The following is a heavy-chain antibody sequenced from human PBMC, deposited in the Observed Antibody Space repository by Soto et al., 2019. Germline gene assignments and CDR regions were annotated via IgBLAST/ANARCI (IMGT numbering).Heavy chain of an antibody. V-gene: IGHV3-13*01. J-gene: IGHJ5*02. Sequence: PGGSLRLSCAASGFTFSSYDMHWVRQATGKGLEWASAIGTAGDTYYPGSVKGRFTISRENAKNSLYLQMNSLRAEDTAVYYCAIGLYYYDSSGYYKVVTWGQGTLVTVSS. D-gene: IGHD3-22*01. CDR3: AIGLYYYDSSGYYKVVT. CDR1: GFTFSSYD. CDR2: IGTAGDT.